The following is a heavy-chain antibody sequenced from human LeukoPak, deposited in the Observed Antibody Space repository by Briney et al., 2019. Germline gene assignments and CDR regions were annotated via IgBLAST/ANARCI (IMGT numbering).Heavy chain of an antibody. Sequence: GGSLRLSCAASEFTFSNYAMAWVRQAPGEGLEWVSGISGNGGKIYYADSVKGRFTISRDNSKNTLYLQMNSLRGEDTAVYFCAKRDYCDSSGYAPLFDYWGQGTLVTVSS. CDR2: ISGNGGKI. CDR3: AKRDYCDSSGYAPLFDY. D-gene: IGHD3-22*01. V-gene: IGHV3-23*01. CDR1: EFTFSNYA. J-gene: IGHJ4*02.